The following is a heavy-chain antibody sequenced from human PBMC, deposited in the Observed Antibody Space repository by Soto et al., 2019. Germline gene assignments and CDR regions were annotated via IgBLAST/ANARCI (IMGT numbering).Heavy chain of an antibody. Sequence: PGGSLRLSCAASGFTFSSYAMSWVRQAPGKGLEWVSAISGSGGSTYSADSVKGRFTISRDNSKNTLYLQMNSLRAEDTAVYYCAKGKFFGVVIPLDYWGQGTLVTSPQ. CDR3: AKGKFFGVVIPLDY. D-gene: IGHD3-3*01. J-gene: IGHJ4*02. V-gene: IGHV3-23*01. CDR2: ISGSGGST. CDR1: GFTFSSYA.